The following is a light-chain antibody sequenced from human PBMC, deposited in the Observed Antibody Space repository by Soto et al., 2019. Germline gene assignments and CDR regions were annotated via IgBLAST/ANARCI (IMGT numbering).Light chain of an antibody. J-gene: IGLJ2*01. CDR3: CSYAGSNNWV. V-gene: IGLV2-23*01. Sequence: QSALTQPASVSGSPGQSITISCTGTTSDVGGYDVVSWYQQLPGKAPKLMIYEGVQRPSGVSNRFSGSKSGNTASLTISGLQAEDEADYFCCSYAGSNNWVFGGGTKVSVL. CDR2: EGV. CDR1: TSDVGGYDV.